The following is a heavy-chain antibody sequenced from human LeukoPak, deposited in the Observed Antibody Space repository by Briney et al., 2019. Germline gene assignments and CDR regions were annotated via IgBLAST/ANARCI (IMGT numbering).Heavy chain of an antibody. D-gene: IGHD3-16*01. J-gene: IGHJ3*02. CDR3: ARDPWGSLYSDAFDI. CDR2: IYYSGST. Sequence: SETLSLTCTVSGGSISSYNWSWLQQPPGKGLEWIGYIYYSGSTNYNPSLKSRVTISVDTSKNQFSLKLSSVTAADTAVYYCARDPWGSLYSDAFDIWGQGTMVTVSS. V-gene: IGHV4-59*01. CDR1: GGSISSYN.